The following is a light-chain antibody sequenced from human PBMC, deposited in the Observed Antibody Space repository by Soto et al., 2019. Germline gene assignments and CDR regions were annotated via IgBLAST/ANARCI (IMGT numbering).Light chain of an antibody. J-gene: IGLJ1*01. Sequence: QSVLTQPPSASGTPGQRVTISCSGSSSNIGSNTVNWYQQLPGTAPKLLIYSNNQRPSGVPDRFSVSKSGTSASLAISGLQSEDEADYYCAACDDSLNGYVFGTGTKLTVL. CDR3: AACDDSLNGYV. CDR2: SNN. V-gene: IGLV1-44*01. CDR1: SSNIGSNT.